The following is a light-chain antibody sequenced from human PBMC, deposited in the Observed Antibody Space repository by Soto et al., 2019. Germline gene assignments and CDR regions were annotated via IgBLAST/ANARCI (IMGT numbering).Light chain of an antibody. CDR3: QQSYTSPWT. J-gene: IGKJ1*01. Sequence: DIQMTQSPPSRSASVVDRVTITCRASQSISSYLNWYQQKPGKAPKLLIYAASSLQSGVPSRFSGSGSGTDFTLTIRSLQPEDFATYYCQQSYTSPWTFGQGTKVDIK. V-gene: IGKV1-39*01. CDR2: AAS. CDR1: QSISSY.